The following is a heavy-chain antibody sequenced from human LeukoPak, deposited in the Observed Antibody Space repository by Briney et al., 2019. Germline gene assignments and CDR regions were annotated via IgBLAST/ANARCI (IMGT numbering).Heavy chain of an antibody. Sequence: SETLSLTCTVSSGSIRTSYCSWIRQPPGKGLEWIGYIYYSGSANYNPSLKSRVTISVDTSRNQFSLKLSSVTAADTAVYYCARAPNPDFFDDWGQGTLVTVSS. D-gene: IGHD2-8*01. CDR2: IYYSGSA. J-gene: IGHJ4*02. CDR1: SGSIRTSY. CDR3: ARAPNPDFFDD. V-gene: IGHV4-59*01.